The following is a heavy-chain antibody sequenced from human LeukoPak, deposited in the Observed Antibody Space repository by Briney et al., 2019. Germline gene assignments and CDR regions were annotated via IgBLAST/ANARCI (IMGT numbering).Heavy chain of an antibody. D-gene: IGHD3-22*01. CDR1: GFTFSSYG. V-gene: IGHV3-23*01. J-gene: IGHJ4*02. CDR3: AKGGYYDSSGYLYLSYFDY. CDR2: ISGSGGST. Sequence: PGGSLRLSCAASGFTFSSYGMSWVRRAPGKGLEWVSAISGSGGSTYYADSVKGRFTISRDNSKNTLYLQMNSLRAEDTAVYYCAKGGYYDSSGYLYLSYFDYWGQGTLVIVSS.